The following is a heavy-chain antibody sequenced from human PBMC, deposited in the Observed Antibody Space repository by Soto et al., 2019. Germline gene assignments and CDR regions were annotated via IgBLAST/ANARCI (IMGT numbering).Heavy chain of an antibody. D-gene: IGHD3-3*01. Sequence: SETLSLTCTVSGGSISTYYWSWIRQPPGKGLEWIGYIYYNGRTNYNPSLESRVTISLDTSKSQFSLKLSSVSAADTAVYYCARDGSGYDFWSGPYFFDYRGPRTLITVSS. J-gene: IGHJ4*02. CDR1: GGSISTYY. CDR3: ARDGSGYDFWSGPYFFDY. CDR2: IYYNGRT. V-gene: IGHV4-59*01.